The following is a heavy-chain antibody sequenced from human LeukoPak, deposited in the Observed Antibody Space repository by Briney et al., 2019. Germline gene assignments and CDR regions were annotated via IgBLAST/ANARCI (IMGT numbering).Heavy chain of an antibody. Sequence: ASVKVSCKASGYTFTGYYMHWVRQAPGRGLEWMGWINPNSGGTNYAQKFQGRVTMTRDTSISTAYMELSRLRSDDTAVYYCARAPYSSGWYDLGWFDPWGQGTLVTVSS. J-gene: IGHJ5*02. CDR1: GYTFTGYY. V-gene: IGHV1-2*02. CDR2: INPNSGGT. CDR3: ARAPYSSGWYDLGWFDP. D-gene: IGHD6-19*01.